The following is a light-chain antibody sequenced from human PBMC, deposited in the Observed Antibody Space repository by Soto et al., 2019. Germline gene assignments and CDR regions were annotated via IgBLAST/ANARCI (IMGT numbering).Light chain of an antibody. Sequence: EIVLTQSPGTLSLSPGERATLSCRASQSVSSSNLAWYQQKRGQSPRVIIYGGYTRAAGIPDRLSGSGSGPDFTLTISRLEPEDFAVYFCQHYGDSPWTFGQGTKVDIK. V-gene: IGKV3-20*01. J-gene: IGKJ1*01. CDR1: QSVSSSN. CDR2: GGY. CDR3: QHYGDSPWT.